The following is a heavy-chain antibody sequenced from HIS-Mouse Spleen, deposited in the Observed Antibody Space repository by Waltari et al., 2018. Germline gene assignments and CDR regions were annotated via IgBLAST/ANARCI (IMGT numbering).Heavy chain of an antibody. V-gene: IGHV1-18*01. CDR3: ARSESRFLEWLDWFDP. CDR1: GYTVTSYG. D-gene: IGHD3-3*01. CDR2: ISAYNGNT. J-gene: IGHJ5*02. Sequence: QVQLVQSGAEVKKPGASVKVSCKASGYTVTSYGFSRVRQAPGQGLEWMGWISAYNGNTNYAQKLQGRVTMTTDTSTSTAYMELRSLRSDDTAVYYCARSESRFLEWLDWFDPWGQGTLVTVSS.